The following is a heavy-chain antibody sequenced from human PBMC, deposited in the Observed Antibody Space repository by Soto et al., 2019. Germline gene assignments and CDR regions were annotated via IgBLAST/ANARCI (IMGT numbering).Heavy chain of an antibody. V-gene: IGHV1-18*01. CDR2: ISAYNGNT. CDR1: GYTFTSYR. CDR3: ARWWGVVTVDPDYYYGMDV. J-gene: IGHJ6*02. Sequence: QVQLVQSGAEVKKPGASVKVSCKASGYTFTSYRISWVRQAPGQGLEWMGWISAYNGNTNYAQKLQGRVTMTTDTSTSTAYMELRSLRSDDTAVYYCARWWGVVTVDPDYYYGMDVWGQGTTVTVSS. D-gene: IGHD2-21*02.